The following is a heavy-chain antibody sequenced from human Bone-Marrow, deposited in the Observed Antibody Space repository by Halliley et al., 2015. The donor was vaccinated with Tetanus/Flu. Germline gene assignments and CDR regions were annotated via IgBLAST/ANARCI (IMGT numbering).Heavy chain of an antibody. V-gene: IGHV4-59*01. CDR3: ARDWAGESRYYYYGMDV. Sequence: IYYSGSPKFNPPPKSRVTISVDTAKNQFSLTLTSVTAADTAMYYCARDWAGESRYYYYGMDVWGQGPAVTVSS. CDR2: IYYSGSP. J-gene: IGHJ6*02. D-gene: IGHD3-10*01.